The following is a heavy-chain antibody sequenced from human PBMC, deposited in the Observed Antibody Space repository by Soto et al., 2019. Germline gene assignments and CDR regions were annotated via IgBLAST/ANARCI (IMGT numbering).Heavy chain of an antibody. D-gene: IGHD6-13*01. Sequence: ASVKVSCKASGYTFTSYGIHCVRQAPGQRLEWMGWINASNGDTKYSPKFQGRVTITRDTSASTAYMELSSLRSEDTAVYYCVRRHVSATGIDWFDPWGQGTLVTVSS. CDR1: GYTFTSYG. J-gene: IGHJ5*02. V-gene: IGHV1-3*01. CDR3: VRRHVSATGIDWFDP. CDR2: INASNGDT.